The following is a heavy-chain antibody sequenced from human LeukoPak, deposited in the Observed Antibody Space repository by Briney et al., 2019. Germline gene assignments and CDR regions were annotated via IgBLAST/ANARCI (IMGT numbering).Heavy chain of an antibody. V-gene: IGHV4/OR15-8*02. D-gene: IGHD2-8*01. CDR3: AGLEGRYSTGMYYYFDY. CDR2: MYLSGTA. Sequence: PSETLSLTCAVSGASISSVNLWSWVRQPPGKGLEWIGEMYLSGTATYNPSLKGRVTISIDKSENQFSLKLTSVTAADTAVYFCAGLEGRYSTGMYYYFDYWGQGTLVTVSS. CDR1: GASISSVNL. J-gene: IGHJ4*02.